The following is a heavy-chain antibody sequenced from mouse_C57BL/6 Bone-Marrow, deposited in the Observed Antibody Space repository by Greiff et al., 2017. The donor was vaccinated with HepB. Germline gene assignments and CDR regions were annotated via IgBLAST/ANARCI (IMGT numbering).Heavy chain of an antibody. Sequence: VQLQQSGAELVRPGTSVKVSCKASGYAFTNYLIEWVKQRPGQGLEWIGVINPGSGGTNYNEKFKGKATLTADKSSSTAYMQLSSLTSEDSAVYFCARGGYYEGWFAYWGQGTLVTVSA. CDR2: INPGSGGT. CDR3: ARGGYYEGWFAY. CDR1: GYAFTNYL. D-gene: IGHD2-3*01. V-gene: IGHV1-54*01. J-gene: IGHJ3*01.